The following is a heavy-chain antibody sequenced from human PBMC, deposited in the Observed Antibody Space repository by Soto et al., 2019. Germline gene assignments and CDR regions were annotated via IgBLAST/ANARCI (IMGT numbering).Heavy chain of an antibody. D-gene: IGHD6-25*01. J-gene: IGHJ4*02. CDR3: AKAAGDH. CDR1: GGTFNTYA. V-gene: IGHV1-69*01. CDR2: IIPMFGIK. Sequence: QMQRGQSGAEVKERGSSVTISCKISGGTFNTYALTWVRQAPGQGLEGIGGIIPMFGIKNVAQRFQGRVTINADESLTTAYMEMTSLSSDDTAVYCCAKAAGDHWGQGTLVTVSS.